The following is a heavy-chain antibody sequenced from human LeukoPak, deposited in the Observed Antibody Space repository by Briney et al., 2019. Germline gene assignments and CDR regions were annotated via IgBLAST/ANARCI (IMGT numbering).Heavy chain of an antibody. CDR3: ARYYYDPSGRDNWFDP. D-gene: IGHD3-22*01. V-gene: IGHV3-66*01. CDR2: IYAGGST. Sequence: GGSLRLSCAASGFTIGSNCMSWVDQPPGKGLEWVSVIYAGGSTYYADSVKGRFTISRDNSKNTLDLQMNSLRAEDTAVYYCARYYYDPSGRDNWFDPWGQGTLVTVSS. CDR1: GFTIGSNC. J-gene: IGHJ5*02.